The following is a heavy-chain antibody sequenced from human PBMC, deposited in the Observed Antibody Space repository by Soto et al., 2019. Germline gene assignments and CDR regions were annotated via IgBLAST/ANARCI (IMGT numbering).Heavy chain of an antibody. Sequence: GESLKISCKGSGYNFAGYWIAWVRQMPGKGLELMGIIYPSDSDTRYRPSFQGQVTISADKSISSAYLQWSSLKASDTAMYYCARGGVSTRTFDYWGQGTPVTVSS. CDR2: IYPSDSDT. D-gene: IGHD3-3*01. CDR1: GYNFAGYW. J-gene: IGHJ4*02. CDR3: ARGGVSTRTFDY. V-gene: IGHV5-51*01.